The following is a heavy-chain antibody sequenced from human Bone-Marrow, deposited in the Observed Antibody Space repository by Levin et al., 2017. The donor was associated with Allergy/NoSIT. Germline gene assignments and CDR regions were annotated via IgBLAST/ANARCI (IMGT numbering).Heavy chain of an antibody. V-gene: IGHV3-30*18. D-gene: IGHD3-22*01. CDR1: GFTFTLYG. CDR3: AKDRPQATDYYDSSGSLDY. CDR2: ISYGGDNK. J-gene: IGHJ4*02. Sequence: GESLRISCAASGFTFTLYGMHWVRQAPGKGLEWVSFISYGGDNKYFADSVKGRFTISRDNSKNTLYLQMNSLRAEDTAIYYCAKDRPQATDYYDSSGSLDYWGRGTLVTVSS.